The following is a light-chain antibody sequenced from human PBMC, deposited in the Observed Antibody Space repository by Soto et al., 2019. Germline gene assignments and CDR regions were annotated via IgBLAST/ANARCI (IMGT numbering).Light chain of an antibody. V-gene: IGKV1-5*03. J-gene: IGKJ1*01. CDR3: QQYITYQWT. Sequence: GDRVTIACRASQSITRLLAWYQQKPGKAPKLLISTASRLQHGVPSRFSGNGSETEFTLTIDSLQPDDFATYYCQQYITYQWTFGQGTKVDIK. CDR2: TAS. CDR1: QSITRL.